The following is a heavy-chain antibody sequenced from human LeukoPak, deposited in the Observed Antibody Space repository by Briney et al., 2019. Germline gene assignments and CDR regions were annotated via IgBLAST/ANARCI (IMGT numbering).Heavy chain of an antibody. CDR2: IIPIFGTA. D-gene: IGHD6-13*01. CDR1: GGTFSSYA. Sequence: GASVKVSCKASGGTFSSYAISWVRQAPGQGLEWMGGIIPIFGTANYAQKFQGRVTITADESTSTAYMELSSLRSEDTAVYYCASVYSSTSWDYWGQGTLVTVSS. V-gene: IGHV1-69*13. CDR3: ASVYSSTSWDY. J-gene: IGHJ4*02.